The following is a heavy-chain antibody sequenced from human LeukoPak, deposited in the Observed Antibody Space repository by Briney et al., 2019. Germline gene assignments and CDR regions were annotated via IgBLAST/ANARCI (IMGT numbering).Heavy chain of an antibody. V-gene: IGHV3-30*18. CDR1: GFTFSSYG. J-gene: IGHJ4*02. CDR3: AKDHLRGVMAYYFDY. D-gene: IGHD3-10*01. Sequence: GGSLRLSCAASGFTFSSYGMHWVRQAPGKGLEWVAVISYDGSNKYYADSVKGRFTISRDNSKSTLYLQMNSLRAEDTAVYYCAKDHLRGVMAYYFDYWGQGTLVTVSS. CDR2: ISYDGSNK.